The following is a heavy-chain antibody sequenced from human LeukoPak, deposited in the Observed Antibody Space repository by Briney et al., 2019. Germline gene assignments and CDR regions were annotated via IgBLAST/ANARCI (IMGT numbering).Heavy chain of an antibody. V-gene: IGHV3-7*01. J-gene: IGHJ4*02. CDR1: RFTFSRYW. Sequence: GGSLRLSCAASRFTFSRYWMSWVRQAPGKGLEWVANIKEDGSETYYADSVKGRFTISRDNAKSSLFLQMNSLRAEDTAVYYCARDDEFTLGTDSWGQGTLVTVSS. CDR2: IKEDGSET. D-gene: IGHD3-16*01. CDR3: ARDDEFTLGTDS.